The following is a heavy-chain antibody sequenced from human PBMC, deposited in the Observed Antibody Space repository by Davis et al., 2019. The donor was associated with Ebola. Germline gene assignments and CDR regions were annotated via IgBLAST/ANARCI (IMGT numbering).Heavy chain of an antibody. V-gene: IGHV4-39*02. Sequence: MPSETLSLTCTVPGGSISNSSYYWGWIRQPPGKGLEWIGSIYYSGSTYYNPSLKSRVTISVDTSKNHFSLKLSSVTAADTAVYYCACPYGSGSYDDYYYYGMDVWGQGTAVTVSS. CDR1: GGSISNSSYY. CDR2: IYYSGST. CDR3: ACPYGSGSYDDYYYYGMDV. J-gene: IGHJ6*02. D-gene: IGHD3-10*01.